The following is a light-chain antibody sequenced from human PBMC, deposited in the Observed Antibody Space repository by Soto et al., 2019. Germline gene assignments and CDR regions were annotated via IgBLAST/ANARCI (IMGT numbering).Light chain of an antibody. CDR1: SSNIGSNT. J-gene: IGLJ2*01. Sequence: QSVLTQPPSASGTPGQRVTISCSGSSSNIGSNTVSWYQQLPGTAPKLLIYSNNQWPSGVPDRFSGSKSGTSASLAISGLQSEDEADYYCAAWDDRLNGVIFGGGTQLTVL. CDR3: AAWDDRLNGVI. V-gene: IGLV1-44*01. CDR2: SNN.